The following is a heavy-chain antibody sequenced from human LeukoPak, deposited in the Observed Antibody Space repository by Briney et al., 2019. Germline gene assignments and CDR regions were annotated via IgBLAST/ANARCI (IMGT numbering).Heavy chain of an antibody. CDR2: IKQDGSEK. CDR1: GFSINNYW. Sequence: GGSLRLSCVASGFSINNYWMTWVRQAPGKGLEWVANIKQDGSEKYYVNSVKGRFTVSRDNAKNSLYLQMNSLRAEDTAVYSCASVPYSSGWHFDYWGQGTLVTVSS. D-gene: IGHD6-19*01. CDR3: ASVPYSSGWHFDY. V-gene: IGHV3-7*03. J-gene: IGHJ4*02.